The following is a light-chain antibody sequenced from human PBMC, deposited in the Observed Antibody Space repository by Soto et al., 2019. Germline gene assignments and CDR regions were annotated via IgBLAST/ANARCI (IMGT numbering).Light chain of an antibody. J-gene: IGKJ4*01. CDR2: DAS. CDR1: QSVGSY. V-gene: IGKV3-11*01. CDR3: QQRSNWPPLT. Sequence: EIVLTQSPATLSLSPGERATLSCRASQSVGSYLAWYQQKPGQAPRLLIYDASNRATGIPARFSGSGSGTDFTLTISSLEPEDFAVYYRQQRSNWPPLTFGGGTKVDIK.